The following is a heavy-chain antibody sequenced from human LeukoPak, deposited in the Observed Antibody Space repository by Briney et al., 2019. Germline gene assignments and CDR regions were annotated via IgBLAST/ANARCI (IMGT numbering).Heavy chain of an antibody. CDR3: ARALGLSSSSSFDP. J-gene: IGHJ5*02. Sequence: GASVKVSCKASGGTFSSYAISWVRQAPGQGLEWMGGISAYNGNTNYAQKLQGRVTMTTDTSTSTAYMELRSLRSDDTAVYYCARALGLSSSSSFDPWGQGTLVTVSS. V-gene: IGHV1-18*01. CDR1: GGTFSSYA. CDR2: ISAYNGNT. D-gene: IGHD6-6*01.